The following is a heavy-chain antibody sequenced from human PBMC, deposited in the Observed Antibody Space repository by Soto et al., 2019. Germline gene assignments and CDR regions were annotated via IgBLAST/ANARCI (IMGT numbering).Heavy chain of an antibody. Sequence: QVQLVQSGAEVKKPGASVKISCKASGYTFTTYYVHWVRQAPGQGLEWMGIINPDTGSTSSAQNFRGRVSVTRDTSTSTVYMELYSLSYDDTAVYYCARDPNFSLTFHCYGMDVWGRGTTVTVSS. CDR2: INPDTGST. CDR3: ARDPNFSLTFHCYGMDV. V-gene: IGHV1-46*01. CDR1: GYTFTTYY. J-gene: IGHJ6*02.